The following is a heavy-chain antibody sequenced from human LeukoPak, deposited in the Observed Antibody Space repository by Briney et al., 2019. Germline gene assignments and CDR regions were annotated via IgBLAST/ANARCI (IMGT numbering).Heavy chain of an antibody. CDR2: ISAYNGNT. D-gene: IGHD4-17*01. Sequence: ASVKVSCKASGYTFTSYGISWVRQAPGQGLEWMGWISAYNGNTNYAQKLQGRVTMTTDTSTSTAYMELRSLRSDDTAVYYCARAEIDDYGDFTPPGAFDIWGQGAMVTVSS. V-gene: IGHV1-18*01. CDR3: ARAEIDDYGDFTPPGAFDI. J-gene: IGHJ3*02. CDR1: GYTFTSYG.